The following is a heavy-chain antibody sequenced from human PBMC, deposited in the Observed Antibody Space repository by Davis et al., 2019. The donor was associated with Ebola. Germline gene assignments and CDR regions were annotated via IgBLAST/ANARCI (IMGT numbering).Heavy chain of an antibody. Sequence: PGGSLRLSCAASGFTFSSYAMHWVRQASGKGLEWVGRIRSKANSYATAYAASVKGRFTISRDDSKNTAYLQMNSLKTEDTAVYYCTVTTTHDDYWGQGTLVTVSS. D-gene: IGHD4-11*01. CDR3: TVTTTHDDY. J-gene: IGHJ4*02. CDR2: IRSKANSYAT. V-gene: IGHV3-73*01. CDR1: GFTFSSYA.